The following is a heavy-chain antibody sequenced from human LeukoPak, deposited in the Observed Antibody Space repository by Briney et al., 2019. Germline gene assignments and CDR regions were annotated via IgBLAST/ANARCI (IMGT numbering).Heavy chain of an antibody. V-gene: IGHV1-46*01. Sequence: ASLKVSCKASGYTFTSYYMHWLQKAPGQGLKWMGIINPSGGSTSYAQKFQGRVTMTRDTSTSTVYMELSSLRSEDTAVYYCARDWGYCSSTSCYERFWFDPWGQGTLVTVSS. CDR2: INPSGGST. CDR3: ARDWGYCSSTSCYERFWFDP. CDR1: GYTFTSYY. J-gene: IGHJ5*02. D-gene: IGHD2-2*01.